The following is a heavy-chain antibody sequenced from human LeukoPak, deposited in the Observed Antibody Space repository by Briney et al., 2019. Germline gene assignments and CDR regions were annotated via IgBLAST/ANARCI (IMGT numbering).Heavy chain of an antibody. Sequence: SETLSLTCAVYGGSFSGYYWSWIRQPPGKGLEWIGEINHSGSTNYNPSLKSRVTISVDTSKNQFSLKLSSVTAADTAVYYCARGGIVATMPDYWGQGTLVTVSS. CDR1: GGSFSGYY. CDR2: INHSGST. D-gene: IGHD5-12*01. V-gene: IGHV4-34*01. J-gene: IGHJ4*02. CDR3: ARGGIVATMPDY.